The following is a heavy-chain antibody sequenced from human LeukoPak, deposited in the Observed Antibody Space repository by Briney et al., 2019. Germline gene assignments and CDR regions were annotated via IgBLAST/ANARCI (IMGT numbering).Heavy chain of an antibody. Sequence: PGGSLRLSCAASGFTFSTYAMSWVRQAPGKGLEWVSVIYSGGSTYYADSVKGRFTISRDNSKNTLYLQMNSLRAEDTAVYYCARGIAAAGEFDYWGQGTLVTVSS. J-gene: IGHJ4*02. CDR3: ARGIAAAGEFDY. V-gene: IGHV3-53*01. CDR2: IYSGGST. CDR1: GFTFSTYA. D-gene: IGHD6-13*01.